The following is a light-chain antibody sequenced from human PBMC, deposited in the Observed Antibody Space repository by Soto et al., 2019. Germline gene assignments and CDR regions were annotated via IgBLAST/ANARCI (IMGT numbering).Light chain of an antibody. CDR2: DAY. CDR3: QQRHMWPIT. J-gene: IGKJ5*01. V-gene: IGKV3-11*01. CDR1: QSVRSK. Sequence: EIVMTQSPATLSLSPGERATLSCRASQSVRSKVVWYQQKPGQAPRLLIYDAYNRATGIPPRFSGSGSGTDFTLTISSLEPEDSAVYYCQQRHMWPITFGQGTRLEI.